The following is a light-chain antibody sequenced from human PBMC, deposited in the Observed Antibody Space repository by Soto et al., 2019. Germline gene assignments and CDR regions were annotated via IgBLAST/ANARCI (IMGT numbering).Light chain of an antibody. CDR3: QQYYSSPPT. Sequence: DIVMTQSPDSLAVSLGERATINCKSSQSVLYSSNNKNYLAWYQQKPGQPPKLLIYWASTRESGVPDRFSGSGFGTGFTLAISSLQAEDVAVYYCQQYYSSPPTFGQGTKVEIK. CDR1: QSVLYSSNNKNY. V-gene: IGKV4-1*01. CDR2: WAS. J-gene: IGKJ1*01.